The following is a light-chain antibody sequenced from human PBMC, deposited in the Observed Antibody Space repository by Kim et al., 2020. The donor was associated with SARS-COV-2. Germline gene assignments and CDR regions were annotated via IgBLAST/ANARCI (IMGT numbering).Light chain of an antibody. CDR2: DAT. CDR3: QHYDNLMYT. Sequence: SESVGDRVTITCQASQDISNYLNWYQQKSGKAPKLLIYDATNLETGAPSRFSGSGSGTDFTFTISSLQPEDFATYYCQHYDNLMYTFGQGTKLEI. J-gene: IGKJ2*01. CDR1: QDISNY. V-gene: IGKV1-33*01.